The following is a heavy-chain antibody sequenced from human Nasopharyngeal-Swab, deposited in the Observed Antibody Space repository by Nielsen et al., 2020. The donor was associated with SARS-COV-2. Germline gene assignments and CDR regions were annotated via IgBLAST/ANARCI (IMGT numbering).Heavy chain of an antibody. CDR3: AKYRVGSDPYYYGMDV. CDR1: GFTFGDYA. D-gene: IGHD2/OR15-2a*01. J-gene: IGHJ6*02. Sequence: GESLKISCTASGFTFGDYAMSWVRQAPGKGLEWVGFIRSKAYGGTTEYAASVKGRFTISRDDSKSIAYLQMNSLKTEDTAVYYCAKYRVGSDPYYYGMDVWGQGTTVTVSS. CDR2: IRSKAYGGTT. V-gene: IGHV3-49*04.